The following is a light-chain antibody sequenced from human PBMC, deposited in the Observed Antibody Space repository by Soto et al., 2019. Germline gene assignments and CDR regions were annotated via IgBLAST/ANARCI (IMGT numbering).Light chain of an antibody. V-gene: IGLV1-40*01. CDR2: GSR. CDR1: TSNIGTNYD. CDR3: QSYDSSLSGFVV. J-gene: IGLJ2*01. Sequence: QSVLTQPPSVSGAPGQRVTISCSGSTSNIGTNYDVHWYQQFPGTAPSLLIYGSRNRPSGVPDRFSGSKAGTSASLAITGLRAEDEAVYYCQSYDSSLSGFVVFGGGTKVTVL.